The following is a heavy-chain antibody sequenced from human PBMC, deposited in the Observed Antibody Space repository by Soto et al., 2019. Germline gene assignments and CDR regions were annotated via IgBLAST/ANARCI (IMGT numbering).Heavy chain of an antibody. CDR3: ARLGACYQSHDP. CDR1: GGSLSPNY. J-gene: IGHJ5*02. V-gene: IGHV4-59*08. D-gene: IGHD2-2*01. CDR2: IYFGGTT. Sequence: NPSETLSLTCTVSGGSLSPNYWAWIRQPPGKGLEWVGYIYFGGTTSYNPSLKSRVTTSLETSNSQFSLRLSSVTAADTAVYYCARLGACYQSHDPWGPGTLVTVSS.